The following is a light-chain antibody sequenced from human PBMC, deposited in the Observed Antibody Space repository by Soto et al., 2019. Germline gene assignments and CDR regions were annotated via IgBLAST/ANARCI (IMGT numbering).Light chain of an antibody. J-gene: IGKJ1*01. Sequence: EIVLTQSPATLSVSPGDRVTLSCRASQSVSSNLAWYQQKPGQAPRLLIYGASTRATGIPARFGGSGSGTESTLTISSLQSEDFAVYYCQQYNSWSLTFGQGTKVDI. CDR1: QSVSSN. CDR2: GAS. CDR3: QQYNSWSLT. V-gene: IGKV3-15*01.